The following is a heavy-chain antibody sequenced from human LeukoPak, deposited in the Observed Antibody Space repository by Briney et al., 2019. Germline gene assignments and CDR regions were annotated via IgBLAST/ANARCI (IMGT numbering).Heavy chain of an antibody. D-gene: IGHD2-21*01. CDR1: GFTLSGSA. CDR3: TRELFLRPPGWFDP. CDR2: IRSKANSDAT. V-gene: IGHV3-73*01. Sequence: GGSVSPLCAASGFTLSGSAMQWARQSCGKGLEWVGRIRSKANSDATAYAASVKGRFTISRDDSKDTAYLQMNSLKTEDTAVYYCTRELFLRPPGWFDPWGQGTLVTVSS. J-gene: IGHJ5*02.